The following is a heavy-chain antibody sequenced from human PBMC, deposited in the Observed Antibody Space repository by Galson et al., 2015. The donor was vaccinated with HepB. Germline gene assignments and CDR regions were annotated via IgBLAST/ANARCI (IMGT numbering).Heavy chain of an antibody. CDR2: INPNSGGT. J-gene: IGHJ5*02. Sequence: SVKVSCKASGYTFTGYYMHWVRQAPGQGLEWMGRINPNSGGTNYAQKFQGRVTMTRDTSISTAYMELSRLRSDDTAVYYCARGLGYCSGGSCYRGWFDPWGQGTLVTVSS. V-gene: IGHV1-2*06. D-gene: IGHD2-15*01. CDR3: ARGLGYCSGGSCYRGWFDP. CDR1: GYTFTGYY.